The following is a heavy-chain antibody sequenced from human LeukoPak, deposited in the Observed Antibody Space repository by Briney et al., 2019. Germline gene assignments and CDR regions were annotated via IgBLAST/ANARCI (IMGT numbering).Heavy chain of an antibody. CDR2: ISWNSGSI. CDR1: GFTFDDYA. D-gene: IGHD2-2*01. J-gene: IGHJ4*02. V-gene: IGHV3-9*01. CDR3: ARVSSYCSSTSCTGDY. Sequence: GGSLRLSCAASGFTFDDYAMHWVRQAPGKGLEWVSGISWNSGSIGYADSVKGRFTISRDNAKNSLYLQMNSLRAEDTAVYYCARVSSYCSSTSCTGDYWGQGTLVTVSS.